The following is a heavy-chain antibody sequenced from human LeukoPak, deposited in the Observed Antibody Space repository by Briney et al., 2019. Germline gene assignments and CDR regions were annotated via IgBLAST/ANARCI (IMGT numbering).Heavy chain of an antibody. CDR3: ARGGAAPDAFDI. V-gene: IGHV1-69*13. CDR2: IIPIFGTA. D-gene: IGHD3-16*01. J-gene: IGHJ3*02. CDR1: GDTFSSYA. Sequence: SVKVSCKASGDTFSSYAISWVRQAPGQGLEWMGGIIPIFGTANYAQKFQGRVTITADESTSTAYMELSSLRSEDTAVYYCARGGAAPDAFDIWGQGTMVTVSS.